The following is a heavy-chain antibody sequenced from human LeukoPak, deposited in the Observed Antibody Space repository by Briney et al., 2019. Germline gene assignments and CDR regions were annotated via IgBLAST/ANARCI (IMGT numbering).Heavy chain of an antibody. V-gene: IGHV4-34*01. CDR2: INHSGRT. D-gene: IGHD6-19*01. J-gene: IGHJ5*02. CDR3: AGRLGYSSGWYRVGFDP. Sequence: SETLSLTCAVYGASFSGYYWSWIRQPPGKGLEWIGEINHSGRTNYNPSLKSRVTISVDTSKNQFSLKLSSVTAADTAVYYCAGRLGYSSGWYRVGFDPWGQGTLVTVSS. CDR1: GASFSGYY.